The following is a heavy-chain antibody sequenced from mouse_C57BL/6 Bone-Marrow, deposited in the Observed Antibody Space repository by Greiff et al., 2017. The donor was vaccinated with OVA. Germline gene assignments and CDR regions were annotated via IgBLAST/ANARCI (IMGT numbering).Heavy chain of an antibody. CDR2: IYWDDDT. CDR3: ARSLYDAHESYAMEY. D-gene: IGHD2-3*01. V-gene: IGHV8-12*01. Sequence: QVTLKVSGPGILQSSQTLSLTCSFSGFSLSTSGMGVSWIRQPSGKGLEWMVHIYWDDDTRYTPSLKRRITIYKATSRNQGFLKITSMDTADTATYYSARSLYDAHESYAMEYWWQGTSVTVSS. CDR1: GFSLSTSGMG. J-gene: IGHJ4*01.